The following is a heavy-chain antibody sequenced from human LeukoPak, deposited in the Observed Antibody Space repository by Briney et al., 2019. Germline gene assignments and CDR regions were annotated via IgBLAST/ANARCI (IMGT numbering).Heavy chain of an antibody. J-gene: IGHJ4*02. Sequence: SETLSLTCTVSGGSISSYYWSWIRQPPGKGLEWIGYIYYSGSTNYNPSLKSRVTISVDTSKNQFSLKLSSVTAADTAVYYCARGPYGGIPPDYWGQGTLVTVSS. CDR3: ARGPYGGIPPDY. CDR1: GGSISSYY. CDR2: IYYSGST. D-gene: IGHD3-10*01. V-gene: IGHV4-59*01.